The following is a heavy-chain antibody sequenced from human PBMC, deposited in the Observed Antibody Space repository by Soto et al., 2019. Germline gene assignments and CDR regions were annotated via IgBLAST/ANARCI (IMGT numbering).Heavy chain of an antibody. Sequence: QLQLQESGSGQVKPSQTLSLTCAVSGGSISSGGYSWNWIRQSQGMGLEWIGYIYHSGSTYYNPSLKSRVTISVDTSKNQFSLKLTSVTAADTAVYYCARSMSPIQGYLDHWGQGTLVTVSS. V-gene: IGHV4-30-2*06. J-gene: IGHJ4*02. CDR3: ARSMSPIQGYLDH. D-gene: IGHD3-10*02. CDR2: IYHSGST. CDR1: GGSISSGGYS.